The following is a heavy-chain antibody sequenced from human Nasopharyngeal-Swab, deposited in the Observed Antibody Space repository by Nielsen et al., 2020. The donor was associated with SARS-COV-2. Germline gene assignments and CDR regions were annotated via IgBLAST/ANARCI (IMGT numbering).Heavy chain of an antibody. V-gene: IGHV1-18*01. CDR1: GTYV. D-gene: IGHD2-2*01. CDR2: ISPYNSKA. J-gene: IGHJ4*02. CDR3: ARDCSTSSCHLV. Sequence: ASVKVSCKTSGTYVISWVRQAPGQGLEWVGRISPYNSKANYAQNIQGRVTMTTDTSTSTAYMELGSLRSDDTAVYYCARDCSTSSCHLVWGQGTLVTVSS.